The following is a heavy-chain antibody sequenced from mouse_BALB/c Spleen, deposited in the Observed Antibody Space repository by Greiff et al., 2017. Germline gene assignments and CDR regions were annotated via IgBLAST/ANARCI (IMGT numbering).Heavy chain of an antibody. J-gene: IGHJ1*01. V-gene: IGHV5-9-3*01. CDR1: GFTFSSYA. CDR3: ARGFDV. CDR2: ISSGGSYT. Sequence: EVQRVESGGGLVKPGGSLKLSCAASGFTFSSYAMSWVRQTPEKRLEWVATISSGGSYTYYPDSVKGRFTISRDNAKNTLYLQMSSLRSEDTAMYYCARGFDVWGAGTTVTVSS.